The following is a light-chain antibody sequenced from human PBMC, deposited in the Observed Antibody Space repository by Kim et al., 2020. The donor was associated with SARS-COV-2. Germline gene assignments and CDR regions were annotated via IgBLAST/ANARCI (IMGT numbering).Light chain of an antibody. CDR2: GAS. CDR1: HSVRSD. CDR3: QQYNKWPLT. J-gene: IGKJ4*01. V-gene: IGKV3-15*01. Sequence: EIVMTQSPATLSVSPGERATLSCRASHSVRSDLAWYQQKPGQAPRLLIYGASTRATGIPARFSGSGSGTEFTLTISSLQSQDFGVYYCQQYNKWPLTFGGGTKVDIK.